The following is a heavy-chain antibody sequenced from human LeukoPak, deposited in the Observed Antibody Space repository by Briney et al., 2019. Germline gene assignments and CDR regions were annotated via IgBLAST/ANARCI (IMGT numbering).Heavy chain of an antibody. V-gene: IGHV4-39*01. CDR1: GGSIGSSSWY. J-gene: IGHJ5*02. CDR3: ATLPGGLRANWFDP. Sequence: PSETLSLTCTVSGGSIGSSSWYWGWIRQSPGKGLEWIGMINYSGSTHYNPSLKNRVTISVNTSRNQSSVKLNSMTATDTAMYFCATLPGGLRANWFDPWGQGTLVTVSS. D-gene: IGHD2-8*01. CDR2: INYSGST.